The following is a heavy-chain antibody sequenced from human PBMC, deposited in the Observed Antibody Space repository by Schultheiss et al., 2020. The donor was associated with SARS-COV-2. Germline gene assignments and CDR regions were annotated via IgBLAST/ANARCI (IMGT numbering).Heavy chain of an antibody. CDR3: AKVCSIWSSWFDP. Sequence: GESLKISCEASRFIFSAFAMHWVRQAPGKGLEWVSAISGSGGSTYYADSVKGRFTISRDNSKNTLYLQMNSLKTEDTAVYYCAKVCSIWSSWFDPWGQGTLVTVSS. D-gene: IGHD2-15*01. J-gene: IGHJ5*02. V-gene: IGHV3-23*01. CDR2: ISGSGGST. CDR1: RFIFSAFA.